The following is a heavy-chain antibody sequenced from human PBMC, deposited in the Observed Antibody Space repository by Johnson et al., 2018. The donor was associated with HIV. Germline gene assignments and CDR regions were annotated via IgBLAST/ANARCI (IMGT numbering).Heavy chain of an antibody. CDR3: ARETRDDAFDI. Sequence: VQLVESGGGLVQPGRSLRLSCAASGFTFDDYAMHWVRQPPGKGLEWVSGISWNSGTIGYADSVKGRFTISRDNAKNSLFLQMNSLRAEDTAIYYCARETRDDAFDIWGQGTLVTVSS. J-gene: IGHJ3*02. V-gene: IGHV3-9*01. D-gene: IGHD2-2*01. CDR1: GFTFDDYA. CDR2: ISWNSGTI.